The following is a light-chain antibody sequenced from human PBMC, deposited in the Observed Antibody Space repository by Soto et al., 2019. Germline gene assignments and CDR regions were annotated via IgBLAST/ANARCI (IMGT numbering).Light chain of an antibody. J-gene: IGLJ1*01. CDR3: CSYAGSYTHYV. CDR2: DVS. CDR1: SGDVGGYNY. V-gene: IGLV2-11*01. Sequence: QSALTQPRSVSGSPGQSVTISCTGTSGDVGGYNYVSWYQEHPGKAPKLMIYDVSKRPSGVPDRFSGSKSGNTASLTISGFQAEDEADYYCCSYAGSYTHYVFGTGTKVTVL.